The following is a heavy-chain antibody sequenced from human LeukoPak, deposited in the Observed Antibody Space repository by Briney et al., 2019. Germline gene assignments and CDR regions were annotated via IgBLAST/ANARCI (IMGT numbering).Heavy chain of an antibody. D-gene: IGHD1-26*01. CDR2: IYYSGST. V-gene: IGHV4-59*08. CDR3: ARQILGTTLYFDY. Sequence: SETLSLTCTVSGGSISRYYWSWIRQPPGKGLEWIGYIYYSGSTNYNPSLKSRVTISVDTSKNQFSLNLSSVTAADTAVYYCARQILGTTLYFDYWGQGTLVTVSS. CDR1: GGSISRYY. J-gene: IGHJ4*02.